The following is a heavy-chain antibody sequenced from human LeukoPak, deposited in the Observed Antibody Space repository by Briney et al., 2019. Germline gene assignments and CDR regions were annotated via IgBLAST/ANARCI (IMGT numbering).Heavy chain of an antibody. V-gene: IGHV3-9*01. J-gene: IGHJ4*02. CDR1: RFTFSRYG. D-gene: IGHD3-22*01. Sequence: GGSLRLSCAASRFTFSRYGMHWVRQAPGKGLGWVSGISWSSGSIGYADSVKGRFTISRDNAKNSLYLQMNSLRAEDTALYYCAKDEYYYDSSGYSSTFDYWGQGTLVTVSS. CDR3: AKDEYYYDSSGYSSTFDY. CDR2: ISWSSGSI.